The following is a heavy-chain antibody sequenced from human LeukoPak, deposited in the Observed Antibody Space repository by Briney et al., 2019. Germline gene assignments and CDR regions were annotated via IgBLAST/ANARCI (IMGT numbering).Heavy chain of an antibody. CDR2: ISYDGSNK. CDR1: GFTFSSYG. V-gene: IGHV3-30*03. Sequence: GGSLRLSCAASGFTFSSYGMHWVRQAPGKGLEWVAVISYDGSNKYYADSVKGRFTISRDNSKNTLYLQMNSLRAEDTAVYYCARDPGAWYFDLWGRGTLVTVSS. CDR3: ARDPGAWYFDL. J-gene: IGHJ2*01. D-gene: IGHD4/OR15-4a*01.